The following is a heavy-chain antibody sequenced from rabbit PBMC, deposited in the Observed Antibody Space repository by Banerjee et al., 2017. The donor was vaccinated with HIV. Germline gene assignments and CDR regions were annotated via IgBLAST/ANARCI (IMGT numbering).Heavy chain of an antibody. Sequence: QEQLEESGGDLVKPEGSLTLTCKASGFSFSNKYVMCWVRQAPGKGLEWIACINTSSGNTVYASWAKGRFTISKTSSTTMNLQMTSLTAAATPAYFCARDLGGYAGYGDLWGQGTLVTVS. CDR2: INTSSGNT. D-gene: IGHD7-1*01. V-gene: IGHV1S45*01. CDR1: GFSFSNKYV. J-gene: IGHJ3*01. CDR3: ARDLGGYAGYGDL.